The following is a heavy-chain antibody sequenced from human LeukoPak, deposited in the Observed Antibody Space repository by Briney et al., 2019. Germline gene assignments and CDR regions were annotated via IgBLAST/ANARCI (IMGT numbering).Heavy chain of an antibody. CDR1: GFSVSNYY. CDR2: MYTGGGR. CDR3: TRGQSYCGADCYSD. Sequence: GGSLRLSCAASGFSVSNYYMSWVRQPLGKGLEWVSVMYTGGGRYYGDSVKGRFTISRDNSKNTVFLQMNSLRVEDTALYYCTRGQSYCGADCYSDWGQGTLVTVSS. V-gene: IGHV3-66*01. J-gene: IGHJ4*02. D-gene: IGHD2-21*02.